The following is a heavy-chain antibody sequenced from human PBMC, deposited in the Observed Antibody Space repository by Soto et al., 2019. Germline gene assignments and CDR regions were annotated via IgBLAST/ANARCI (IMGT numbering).Heavy chain of an antibody. CDR1: GCIFNSYS. CDR2: INSGSTSV. D-gene: IGHD3-22*01. V-gene: IGHV3-48*01. J-gene: IGHJ4*02. CDR3: GSSASPDAY. Sequence: GGSLRLSCVASGCIFNSYSMNWVRQAPGKGLEWISYINSGSTSVFYADSVKGRFTISRDNAKNSLYLQMNSLRAEDTAVYYCGSSASPDAYWGQGTLVTVSS.